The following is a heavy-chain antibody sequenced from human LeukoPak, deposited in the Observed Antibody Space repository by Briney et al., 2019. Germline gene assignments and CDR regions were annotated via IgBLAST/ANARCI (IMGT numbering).Heavy chain of an antibody. CDR3: ARGSYCSSTSCYIPLPLDY. J-gene: IGHJ4*02. Sequence: SETLSLTCAVYGGSFSGYYWSWIRQPPGKGLEWIGEINHSGSTNYNPSLKSRVTISVDTSKNQFSLKLSSVTAADTAVYYCARGSYCSSTSCYIPLPLDYWGQGTLATVSS. D-gene: IGHD2-2*02. CDR1: GGSFSGYY. V-gene: IGHV4-34*01. CDR2: INHSGST.